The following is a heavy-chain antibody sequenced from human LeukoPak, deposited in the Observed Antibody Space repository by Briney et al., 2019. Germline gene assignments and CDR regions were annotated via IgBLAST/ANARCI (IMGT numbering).Heavy chain of an antibody. D-gene: IGHD2-8*01. CDR3: ARGPERTGVGTRYYYDMDV. CDR1: GFTFSTYG. J-gene: IGHJ6*02. Sequence: GTSLRLSCAASGFTFSTYGMHWVRQAPGKGLEWVAVISYDGSNKYYADYVKGRFTISRDNSKNTLYLQMNSLRAEDTAVYYCARGPERTGVGTRYYYDMDVWGQGTTVTVSS. CDR2: ISYDGSNK. V-gene: IGHV3-30*19.